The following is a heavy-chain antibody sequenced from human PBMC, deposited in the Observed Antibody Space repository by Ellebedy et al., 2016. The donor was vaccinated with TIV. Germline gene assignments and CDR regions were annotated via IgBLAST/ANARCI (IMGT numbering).Heavy chain of an antibody. CDR2: ISTYNGNT. D-gene: IGHD3-10*01. V-gene: IGHV1-18*01. J-gene: IGHJ6*02. Sequence: AASVKVSCKASGYTFTSYGISWVRQAPGQGLEWMGWISTYNGNTNYAQKLQGRVTMTTNTSPSTAYMELRSLRSDDTAVYYCARAQITMVRGIKGYYYYGMDVWGPGTTVTVSS. CDR1: GYTFTSYG. CDR3: ARAQITMVRGIKGYYYYGMDV.